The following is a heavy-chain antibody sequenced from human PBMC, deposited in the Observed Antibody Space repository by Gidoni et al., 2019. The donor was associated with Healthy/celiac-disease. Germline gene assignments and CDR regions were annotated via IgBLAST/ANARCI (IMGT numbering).Heavy chain of an antibody. Sequence: QLQLQESGPGLVKPSETLSLTCTVSGGSISSSSYYWGWLRQPPGKGLEWIWSIYYSGSTYYNPSLKSRVTISVDTSKNQFSLKLSSVTAADTTVYYCARPPYYYDSSGYYYKDWYFDLWGRGTLVTVSS. CDR3: ARPPYYYDSSGYYYKDWYFDL. CDR1: GGSISSSSYY. J-gene: IGHJ2*01. V-gene: IGHV4-39*01. D-gene: IGHD3-22*01. CDR2: IYYSGST.